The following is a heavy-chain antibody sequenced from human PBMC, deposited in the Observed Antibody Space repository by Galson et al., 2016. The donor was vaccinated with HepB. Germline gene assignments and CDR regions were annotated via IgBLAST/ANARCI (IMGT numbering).Heavy chain of an antibody. CDR2: ISSDGSKT. J-gene: IGHJ5*01. D-gene: IGHD6-13*01. Sequence: SLRLSCAASGFTSSSYWMHWARQAPGKGLVWVSRISSDGSKTTYADSVKGRFTISRDNAKNSLYLHMNSLRVEDTAVYFCAREPYSSSWFDYWGQGTLVTVSS. V-gene: IGHV3-74*01. CDR3: AREPYSSSWFDY. CDR1: GFTSSSYW.